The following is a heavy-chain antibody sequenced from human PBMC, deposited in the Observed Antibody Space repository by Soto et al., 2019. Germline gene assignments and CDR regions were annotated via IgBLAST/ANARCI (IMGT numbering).Heavy chain of an antibody. CDR3: ARPASIAVAAFDY. CDR1: XXXFXSYG. J-gene: IGHJ4*02. Sequence: ASVKVACKAXXXXFXSYGIXWXXXXPGQGLEWMGWISAYNGNTNYAQKLQGRFTMTTDTSTSTAYMELRSLRSDDTAVYYCARPASIAVAAFDYWGQGTLVT. V-gene: IGHV1-18*01. D-gene: IGHD6-19*01. CDR2: ISAYNGNT.